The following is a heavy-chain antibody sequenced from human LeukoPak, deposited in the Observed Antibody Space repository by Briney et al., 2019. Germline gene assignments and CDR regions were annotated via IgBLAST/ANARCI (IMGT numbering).Heavy chain of an antibody. CDR3: ARGETAVTSYLHF. V-gene: IGHV3-48*02. CDR2: ISTSSSTI. CDR1: GFIFSNYA. Sequence: GGSLRLSCAASGFIFSNYAMNWVRQAPGKGLEWISYISTSSSTIYYADSVKGRFAISRDNAKNSLYLQMNSLTEEDTAVYYCARGETAVTSYLHFRGQGTLVTVSS. D-gene: IGHD2-21*02. J-gene: IGHJ4*02.